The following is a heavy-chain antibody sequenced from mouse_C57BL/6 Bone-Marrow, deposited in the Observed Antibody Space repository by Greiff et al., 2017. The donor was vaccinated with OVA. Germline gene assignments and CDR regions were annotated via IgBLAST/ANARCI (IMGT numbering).Heavy chain of an antibody. CDR3: ARPLYYSNYVDAMDY. CDR2: ISYDGSN. CDR1: GYSITSGYY. J-gene: IGHJ4*01. Sequence: EVKLQESGPGLVKPSQSLSLTCSVTGYSITSGYYWNWIRQFPGNKLEWMGYISYDGSNNYNPSQKNRISITRDTSKNQFFLKLNSVTTEDTATYYCARPLYYSNYVDAMDYWGQGTSVTVSS. D-gene: IGHD2-5*01. V-gene: IGHV3-6*01.